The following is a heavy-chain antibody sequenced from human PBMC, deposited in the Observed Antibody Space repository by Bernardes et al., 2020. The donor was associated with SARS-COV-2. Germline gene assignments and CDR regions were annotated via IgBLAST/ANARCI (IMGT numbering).Heavy chain of an antibody. D-gene: IGHD1-1*01. V-gene: IGHV4-61*02. Sequence: SETLSLTCTVSGGSVSSAIFHWTWIRQAAGKGMEWIGRIDSGGRPNYNPSLKTRVTMAVDMSKKQFSLKLASATAADTAVYYCARELIPRSSHDGSGLDVWGPGTSVTVSS. J-gene: IGHJ6*02. CDR2: IDSGGRP. CDR3: ARELIPRSSHDGSGLDV. CDR1: GGSVSSAIFH.